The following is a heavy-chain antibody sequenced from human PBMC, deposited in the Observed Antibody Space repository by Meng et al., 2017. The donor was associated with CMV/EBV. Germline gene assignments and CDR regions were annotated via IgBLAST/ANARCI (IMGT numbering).Heavy chain of an antibody. Sequence: GGSLRLSCAASGFTFSSYAMHWVRQAPGKGLEWVAVISYDGSSKYYADSVKGRFTISRDNSKNTLYLQMNSLRAEDTAVYYCARDRILVPSAYYGMDVWGQGTTVTVSS. J-gene: IGHJ6*02. CDR3: ARDRILVPSAYYGMDV. V-gene: IGHV3-30*04. CDR2: ISYDGSSK. CDR1: GFTFSSYA. D-gene: IGHD2-2*01.